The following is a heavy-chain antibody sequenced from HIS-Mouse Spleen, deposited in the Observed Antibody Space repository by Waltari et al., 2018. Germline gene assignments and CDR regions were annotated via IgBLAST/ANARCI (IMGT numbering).Heavy chain of an antibody. D-gene: IGHD3-3*01. V-gene: IGHV1-18*01. CDR2: ISAYNGNT. J-gene: IGHJ2*01. Sequence: QVQLVQSGAEVKKPGASGKVSCKASGYPFTSYGSSWGRQAPGQGLEWMGWISAYNGNTTHAQKLQGRVTMTTDTSTSTAYMELRSLRSDDTAVYYCAREITIFGVVKSGNWYFDLWGRGTLVTVSS. CDR3: AREITIFGVVKSGNWYFDL. CDR1: GYPFTSYG.